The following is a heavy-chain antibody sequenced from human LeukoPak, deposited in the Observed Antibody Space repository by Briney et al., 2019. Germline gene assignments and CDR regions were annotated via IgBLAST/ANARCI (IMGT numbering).Heavy chain of an antibody. CDR1: GGSISSSSYY. J-gene: IGHJ4*02. CDR2: IYYSGST. V-gene: IGHV4-39*01. CDR3: AIKATDYYDSSGFDY. D-gene: IGHD3-22*01. Sequence: KPSETLSLTCTVPGGSISSSSYYWGWIRQPPGKGLEWIGSIYYSGSTYYNPSLKSRVTISVDTSKNQFSLKLSSVTAADTAVYYCAIKATDYYDSSGFDYWGQGTLVTVSS.